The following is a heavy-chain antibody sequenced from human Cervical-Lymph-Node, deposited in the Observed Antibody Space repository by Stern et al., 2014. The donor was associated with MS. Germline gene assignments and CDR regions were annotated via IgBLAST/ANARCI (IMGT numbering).Heavy chain of an antibody. V-gene: IGHV1-69*09. J-gene: IGHJ4*02. Sequence: QVQLVESGAEVKKPGSSVKVSCRASGDTFSSYSISWVRQAPGQGLEWMGRIIPDLDITNYAQKLQGRVTITADKSMTTAYMELTSLRYEDTAIYYCAREGQPGGYNAFWGQGTLVTVSS. CDR3: AREGQPGGYNAF. D-gene: IGHD5-24*01. CDR1: GDTFSSYS. CDR2: IIPDLDIT.